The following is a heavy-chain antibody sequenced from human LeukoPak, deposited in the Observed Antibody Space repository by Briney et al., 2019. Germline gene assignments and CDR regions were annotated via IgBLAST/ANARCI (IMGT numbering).Heavy chain of an antibody. Sequence: GGSLRLSCAASGFTFSSYGMHWVRQAPGKGLEWVAFIQYDGSVIFYADSVKGRFTISRDNSKNTVYLQMNSLRAEDTAVYYCARDPGRQWLDYWGQGTLVTVSS. CDR1: GFTFSSYG. CDR3: ARDPGRQWLDY. V-gene: IGHV3-30*02. J-gene: IGHJ4*02. CDR2: IQYDGSVI. D-gene: IGHD6-19*01.